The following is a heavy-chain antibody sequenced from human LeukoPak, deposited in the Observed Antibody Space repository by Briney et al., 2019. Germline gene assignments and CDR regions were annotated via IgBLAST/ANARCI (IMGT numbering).Heavy chain of an antibody. J-gene: IGHJ4*02. V-gene: IGHV4-59*08. Sequence: SETLSLTCTVSGGSISRYYWSWIRQPPGKGLEWTGYIYYSGSTNYNPSLKSRVTISVDTSKNQFSLKLSSVTAADTAVYYCARLSYSSGWSDYWGQGTLVTVSS. CDR3: ARLSYSSGWSDY. D-gene: IGHD6-19*01. CDR2: IYYSGST. CDR1: GGSISRYY.